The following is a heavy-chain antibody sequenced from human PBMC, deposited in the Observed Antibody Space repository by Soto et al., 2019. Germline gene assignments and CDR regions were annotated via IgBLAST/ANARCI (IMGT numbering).Heavy chain of an antibody. Sequence: GASVKVSCKASGYTFTGYYMHWVRQAPGQGLEWMGWINPNSGGTNYAQKFQGRVTMTRDTSISTAYMELSRLRSDDTAVYYCARVPRVDTAMVPFDYWGQGTLVTVS. V-gene: IGHV1-2*02. J-gene: IGHJ4*02. D-gene: IGHD5-18*01. CDR3: ARVPRVDTAMVPFDY. CDR1: GYTFTGYY. CDR2: INPNSGGT.